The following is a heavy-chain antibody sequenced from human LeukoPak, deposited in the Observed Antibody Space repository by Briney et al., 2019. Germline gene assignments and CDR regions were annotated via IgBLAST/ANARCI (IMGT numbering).Heavy chain of an antibody. D-gene: IGHD3/OR15-3a*01. J-gene: IGHJ6*02. Sequence: SVNLSCKASGGTFSSYAISWVRQAPGQGLEWMGRIVPILGIANYAQKFQGRVTITADKSTSTAYMELSSLRSEDTAVYYCARDFSWTGDYYYYGMDVWGQGTTVTVSS. V-gene: IGHV1-69*04. CDR2: IVPILGIA. CDR1: GGTFSSYA. CDR3: ARDFSWTGDYYYYGMDV.